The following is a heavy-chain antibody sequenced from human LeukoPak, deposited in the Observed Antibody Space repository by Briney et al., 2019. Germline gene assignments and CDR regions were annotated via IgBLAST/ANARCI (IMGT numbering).Heavy chain of an antibody. CDR3: ARSSWVDTAFDY. J-gene: IGHJ4*02. V-gene: IGHV4-4*07. CDR1: GDSISRYY. D-gene: IGHD5-18*01. Sequence: PSETLSLTCTVSGDSISRYYWSWIRQPAGKGLEWIGRIYNGGIITYNPSLKSRVTLSVDTSKNQFSLKLSSVTAADTAVYYCARSSWVDTAFDYWGQGTLVTVSS. CDR2: IYNGGII.